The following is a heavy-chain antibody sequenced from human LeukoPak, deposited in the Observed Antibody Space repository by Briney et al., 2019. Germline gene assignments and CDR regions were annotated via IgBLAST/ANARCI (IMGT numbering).Heavy chain of an antibody. CDR2: IKQDGSEK. CDR1: GFTFRNAW. D-gene: IGHD6-13*01. CDR3: AREWQGGIAAAGTRIEGDY. Sequence: GGSLRLSCAASGFTFRNAWMSWVRQAPGKGLEWVANIKQDGSEKNYVDSVKGRFTISRDNAENSLFLQMNSLRVEDTAVYYCAREWQGGIAAAGTRIEGDYWGQGTLVAVSS. V-gene: IGHV3-7*01. J-gene: IGHJ4*02.